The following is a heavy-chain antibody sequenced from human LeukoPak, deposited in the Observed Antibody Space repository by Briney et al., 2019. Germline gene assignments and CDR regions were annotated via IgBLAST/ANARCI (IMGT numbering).Heavy chain of an antibody. D-gene: IGHD3-10*01. CDR2: IYSGGST. V-gene: IGHV3-66*02. CDR1: GFTVSSNY. CDR3: AREGVGTGRALGY. J-gene: IGHJ4*02. Sequence: GGSLRLSCAASGFTVSSNYMSWVRQAPGKGLEGVSVIYSGGSTYYGDSVKGRFTISRDNSKNTLYLQMNSLRAEDTAVYYCAREGVGTGRALGYWGQGTLVTVSS.